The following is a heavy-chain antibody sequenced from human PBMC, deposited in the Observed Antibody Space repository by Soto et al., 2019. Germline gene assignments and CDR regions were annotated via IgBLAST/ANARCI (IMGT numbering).Heavy chain of an antibody. CDR2: VSADSGNT. Sequence: QVQLVQSGAEVKKPGASVKVSCKASGYTFISYGISWVRQAPGQGLEWMGWVSADSGNTNYAQKLQGRVTMTTDTSTSTAYMELRSLKSDDTAMYYCARRPPFSYGNYVTSYFDSWGQGTLVTVSS. D-gene: IGHD3-16*01. J-gene: IGHJ4*02. CDR1: GYTFISYG. CDR3: ARRPPFSYGNYVTSYFDS. V-gene: IGHV1-18*01.